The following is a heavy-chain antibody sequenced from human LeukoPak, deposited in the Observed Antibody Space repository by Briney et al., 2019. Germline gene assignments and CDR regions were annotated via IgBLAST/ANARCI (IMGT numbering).Heavy chain of an antibody. CDR3: VSPRGFSYGYFDY. D-gene: IGHD5-18*01. Sequence: TSETLSLTCTVSGGSISSYYWSWIRQPPGKGLEWIGYIYYTGSTNYNPSLKSRVTISADTSKNQFSLTLGSVSATETAVYYCVSPRGFSYGYFDYWGQGTLVTVSS. CDR1: GGSISSYY. J-gene: IGHJ4*02. CDR2: IYYTGST. V-gene: IGHV4-59*08.